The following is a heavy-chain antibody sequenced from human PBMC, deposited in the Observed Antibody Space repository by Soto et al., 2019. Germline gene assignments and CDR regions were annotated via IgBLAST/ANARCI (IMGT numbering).Heavy chain of an antibody. CDR1: GFTFSDHY. CDR2: IKNKANSYTT. J-gene: IGHJ4*02. Sequence: EVQLVESGGGLVQPEGSLRLSCAASGFTFSDHYMDWVRQAPGKGLEWVGRIKNKANSYTTEYAAPLKGRCISSRDDSKNTAFLQISRLKSHDTAVYYCTLGMLGSIRSADYWGQGILVTVSP. CDR3: TLGMLGSIRSADY. V-gene: IGHV3-72*01. D-gene: IGHD7-27*01.